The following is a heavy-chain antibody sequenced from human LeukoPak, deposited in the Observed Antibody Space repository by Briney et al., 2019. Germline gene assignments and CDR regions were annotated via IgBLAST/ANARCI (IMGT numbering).Heavy chain of an antibody. Sequence: PSETLSLTCTVSGGSVSSGSYYWSWIRQPPGKGLEWIGYIYYSGSTNYNPSLKSRVTISVDRSKNQFSLKLSSVTAADTAVYYCARAGYSSSWYRVAFDIWGQGTMVTVSS. CDR1: GGSVSSGSYY. D-gene: IGHD6-13*01. J-gene: IGHJ3*02. CDR2: IYYSGST. CDR3: ARAGYSSSWYRVAFDI. V-gene: IGHV4-61*01.